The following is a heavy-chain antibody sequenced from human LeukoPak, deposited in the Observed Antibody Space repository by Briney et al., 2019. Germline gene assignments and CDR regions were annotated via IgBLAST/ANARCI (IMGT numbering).Heavy chain of an antibody. J-gene: IGHJ4*02. D-gene: IGHD3-3*01. CDR3: ARDFSFYEDY. CDR2: IWYDGSRK. CDR1: GLTFSSYG. V-gene: IGHV3-33*01. Sequence: GGSLRLSCAASGLTFSSYGMHWVRQAPGKGLEWVAVIWYDGSRKYYADSVKGRFTISRDSSENTLYLQMNSLTAEDTAVYYCARDFSFYEDYWGQGTLVTVSS.